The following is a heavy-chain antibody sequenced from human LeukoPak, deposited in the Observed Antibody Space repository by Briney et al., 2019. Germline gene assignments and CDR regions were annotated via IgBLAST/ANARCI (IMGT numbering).Heavy chain of an antibody. Sequence: GGSLRLSCAASGFAFSDYGMHWVRQAPGKGLEWVAFMRFDGSKIFYTDSVKGRFTVSRDNAKNSLYLQMNSLRAEDTAVYYCARDIRYGDYVDYYYYGMDVWGQGTTVTVSS. CDR1: GFAFSDYG. CDR2: MRFDGSKI. D-gene: IGHD4-17*01. J-gene: IGHJ6*02. V-gene: IGHV3-30*02. CDR3: ARDIRYGDYVDYYYYGMDV.